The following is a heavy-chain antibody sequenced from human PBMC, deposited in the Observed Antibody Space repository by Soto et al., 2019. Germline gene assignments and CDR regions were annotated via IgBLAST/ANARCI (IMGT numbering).Heavy chain of an antibody. D-gene: IGHD6-13*01. CDR1: GGSISSGGYY. V-gene: IGHV4-31*03. CDR3: ARLRLDVGQQLIRNWFDP. CDR2: IYYSGST. J-gene: IGHJ5*02. Sequence: SETLSLTCTVSGGSISSGGYYWSWIRQHPGKGLEWIGYIYYSGSTYYNPSLKSRVTISVDTSKNQFSLKLSSVTAADTAVYYCARLRLDVGQQLIRNWFDPWGQGTLVTVSS.